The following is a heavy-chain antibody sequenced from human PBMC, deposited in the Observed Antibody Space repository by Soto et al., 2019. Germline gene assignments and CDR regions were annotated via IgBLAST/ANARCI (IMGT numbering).Heavy chain of an antibody. D-gene: IGHD3-9*01. Sequence: EVQLSESGGGLVQPGGSLRLSCAASGFPFSGYAVTWVRQAPGKGLEWVSTISGGSGSTYYADSVKGRFTISTHHPMNTLHLQMNRLRAEATAIYYCAKTESFNGYYNPFDYWGRGTQVTVSS. J-gene: IGHJ4*02. V-gene: IGHV3-23*01. CDR1: GFPFSGYA. CDR2: ISGGSGST. CDR3: AKTESFNGYYNPFDY.